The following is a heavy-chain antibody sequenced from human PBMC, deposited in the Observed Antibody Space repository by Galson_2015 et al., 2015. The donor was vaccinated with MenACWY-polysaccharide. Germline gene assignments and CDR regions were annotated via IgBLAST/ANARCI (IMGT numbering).Heavy chain of an antibody. CDR1: GFDFSTYW. J-gene: IGHJ6*01. Sequence: SLRLSCAASGFDFSTYWMHWVRQVPGKGPVWVSRINSDETSTSYADSVKGRFSISRDNAKSTLYLQMNSLRAEDTAVYYCARGHYDLWSGYRHYYFGLDVWGQGTTVTVSS. V-gene: IGHV3-74*01. CDR3: ARGHYDLWSGYRHYYFGLDV. CDR2: INSDETST. D-gene: IGHD3-3*01.